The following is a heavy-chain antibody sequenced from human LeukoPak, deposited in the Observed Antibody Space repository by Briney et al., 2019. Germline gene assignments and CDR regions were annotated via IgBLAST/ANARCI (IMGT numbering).Heavy chain of an antibody. CDR3: ARGDDAFDF. V-gene: IGHV1-18*04. CDR2: ISTYNGNT. Sequence: ASVKVSCKASGYTFTAYYIHWVRQAPGQGLEWMGWISTYNGNTNYVQKLQGRVTVTTDTSTSTIYMELRSLRSDDTAVYYCARGDDAFDFWGQGTMVTVSS. CDR1: GYTFTAYY. J-gene: IGHJ3*01.